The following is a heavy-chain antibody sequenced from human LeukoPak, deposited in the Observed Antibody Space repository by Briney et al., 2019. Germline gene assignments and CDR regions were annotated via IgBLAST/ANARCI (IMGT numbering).Heavy chain of an antibody. CDR1: GFTFSRFG. D-gene: IGHD5-24*01. CDR2: LRYDGSER. J-gene: IGHJ4*02. CDR3: ARDRSGLQYFDF. V-gene: IGHV3-33*01. Sequence: GKSLRLSCAASGFTFSRFGMHWIRQAPGKGLEWLAALRYDGSERYYADSVRARFTVSRDNSRNTLYLQMDNLRADDTAVYYCARDRSGLQYFDFWGQGTLVTVSP.